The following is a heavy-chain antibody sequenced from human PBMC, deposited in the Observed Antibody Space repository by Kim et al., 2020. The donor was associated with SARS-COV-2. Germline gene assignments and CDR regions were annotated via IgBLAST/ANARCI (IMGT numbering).Heavy chain of an antibody. CDR1: GFTFSSYS. D-gene: IGHD5-12*01. V-gene: IGHV3-30*04. CDR2: ISYDGSNK. J-gene: IGHJ6*01. CDR3: AKVIWASGYEGAYYYGMDT. Sequence: GGSLRLSCAASGFTFSSYSMHWVRQAPGKGLEWVAVISYDGSNKYYADSVKGRFTISRDNSKNTLYLQMNSLRAEDTAVYYCAKVIWASGYEGAYYYGMDTWGQGGTVTVSS.